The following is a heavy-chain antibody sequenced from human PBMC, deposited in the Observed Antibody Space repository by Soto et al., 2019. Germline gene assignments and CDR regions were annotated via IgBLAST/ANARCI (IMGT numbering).Heavy chain of an antibody. CDR1: GGSISSSSYY. CDR3: ARQEAGYYNPSGY. D-gene: IGHD3-9*01. V-gene: IGHV4-39*01. CDR2: IYYSGST. Sequence: SETLSLTCTVSGGSISSSSYYWGWSRQPPGKGLEWIGSIYYSGSTYYNPSLKSRVTISVDTSKNQFSLKLSSVTAADTAVYYCARQEAGYYNPSGYWGQGTLVTVSS. J-gene: IGHJ4*02.